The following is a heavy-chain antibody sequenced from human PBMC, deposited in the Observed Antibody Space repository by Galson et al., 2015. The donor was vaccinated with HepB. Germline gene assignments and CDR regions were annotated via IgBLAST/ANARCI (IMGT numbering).Heavy chain of an antibody. CDR2: ISYEASNK. CDR3: ARAQVVFGEPNFDC. J-gene: IGHJ4*02. V-gene: IGHV3-30*03. Sequence: SLRLSCAASGFTFSSYGMHWVRQAPGKGLEWVAVISYEASNKYYGDSVKGRFTISRDNPTNTLYLQMNSLRAQDTAVYYGARAQVVFGEPNFDCWGQGTLVTVSS. CDR1: GFTFSSYG. D-gene: IGHD3-10*02.